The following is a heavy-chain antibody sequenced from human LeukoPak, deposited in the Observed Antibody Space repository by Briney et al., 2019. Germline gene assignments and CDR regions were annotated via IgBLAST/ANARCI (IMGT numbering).Heavy chain of an antibody. CDR1: GFTVSSNH. CDR2: IYSGGGT. CDR3: ARAEALKFRDFDY. V-gene: IGHV3-53*01. Sequence: GGSLRLPCAASGFTVSSNHMSWVRQAPGKGLEWVSVIYSGGGTYYADSVKGRFTISRDNARNSLYLQMNSLGAEDTAIYYCARAEALKFRDFDYWGQGTLVTVSS. J-gene: IGHJ4*02.